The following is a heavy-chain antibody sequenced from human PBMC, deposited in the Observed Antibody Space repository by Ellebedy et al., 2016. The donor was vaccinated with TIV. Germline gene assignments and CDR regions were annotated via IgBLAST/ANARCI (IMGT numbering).Heavy chain of an antibody. CDR3: ARDGLYNWNDQWYYFDY. J-gene: IGHJ4*02. D-gene: IGHD1-1*01. V-gene: IGHV1-2*02. CDR1: GYTFTGYY. Sequence: ASVKVSCKASGYTFTGYYMHWVRQAPGQGLEWMGWINPNSGGTNYAQKFQGRVTMTRDTSISTAYMELSRLRSDDTAVYYCARDGLYNWNDQWYYFDYWGQGTLVTVSS. CDR2: INPNSGGT.